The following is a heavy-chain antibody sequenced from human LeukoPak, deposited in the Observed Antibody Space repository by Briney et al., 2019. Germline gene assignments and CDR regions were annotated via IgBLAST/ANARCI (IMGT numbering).Heavy chain of an antibody. D-gene: IGHD1-26*01. Sequence: ASVKVSCKASGYTFTGYYMHWVRQAPGQGLEWMGWINPNSGGTNYAQKFQGRVTMTRDTSISTAYMELSRLRSDDTAVYYRARVESVGSYFDYWGQGTLVTVSS. CDR2: INPNSGGT. J-gene: IGHJ4*02. V-gene: IGHV1-2*02. CDR1: GYTFTGYY. CDR3: ARVESVGSYFDY.